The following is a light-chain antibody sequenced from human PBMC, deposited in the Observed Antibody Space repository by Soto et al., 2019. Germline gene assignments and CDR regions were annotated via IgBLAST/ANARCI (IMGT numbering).Light chain of an antibody. CDR3: QQSFSTLTWT. J-gene: IGKJ1*01. Sequence: DIQMTQSPSSLSASVGDRDTITCRASQTISRYLNWYQQKPGKAPKLLIYAASSLQSGVPSRFSGGVSGPDFTLTISSLQPEDFATYYCQQSFSTLTWTFGQGTKVEIK. CDR1: QTISRY. CDR2: AAS. V-gene: IGKV1-39*01.